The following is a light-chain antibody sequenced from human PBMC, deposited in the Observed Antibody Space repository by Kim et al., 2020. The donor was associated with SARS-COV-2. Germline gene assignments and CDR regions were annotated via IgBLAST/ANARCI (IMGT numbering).Light chain of an antibody. CDR1: ENIRNY. J-gene: IGKJ5*01. CDR2: DAS. CDR3: QQRSNWPPT. Sequence: LSPGDSATRSCRASENIRNYLAWYQQKPGQAPRLLIYDASNRATGIPARFSGSGSGTDFTLTINSLEPEDFAVYYCQQRSNWPPTFGQGTRLEIK. V-gene: IGKV3-11*01.